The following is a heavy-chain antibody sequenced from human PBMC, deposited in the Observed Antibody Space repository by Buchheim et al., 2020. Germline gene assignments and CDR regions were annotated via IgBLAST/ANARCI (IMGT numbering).Heavy chain of an antibody. CDR3: AIFGGGGTGYGGNSVGDY. J-gene: IGHJ4*02. Sequence: QVQLVESGGGVVQPGRSLRLSCAASGFTFSSYGMHWVRQAPGKGLEWVAVISYDGSNKYYADSVKGRFTIPRDNSKNTLYLQMNSLRAEDTAVYYCAIFGGGGTGYGGNSVGDYWGQGTL. CDR1: GFTFSSYG. V-gene: IGHV3-30*03. CDR2: ISYDGSNK. D-gene: IGHD4-23*01.